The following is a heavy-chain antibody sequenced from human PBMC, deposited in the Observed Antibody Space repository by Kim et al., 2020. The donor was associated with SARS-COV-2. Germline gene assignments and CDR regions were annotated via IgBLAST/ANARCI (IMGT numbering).Heavy chain of an antibody. CDR3: ARSILPDY. D-gene: IGHD3-10*01. Sequence: GSDKSYVDAWKGRFTISGDNASNALYLQMNSLRAEDTAVYFCARSILPDYWGQGTLVTVSS. V-gene: IGHV3-7*03. CDR2: GSDK. J-gene: IGHJ4*02.